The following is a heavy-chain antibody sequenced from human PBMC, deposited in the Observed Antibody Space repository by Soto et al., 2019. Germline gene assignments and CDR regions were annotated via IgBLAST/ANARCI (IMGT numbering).Heavy chain of an antibody. J-gene: IGHJ4*02. CDR3: TRDLNGGNPFDY. D-gene: IGHD2-8*01. CDR1: GYSLPDYS. V-gene: IGHV1-3*01. CDR2: IHPGTGYT. Sequence: QVQFVQSEAEVKKPGASVRLSCKPSGYSLPDYSIQWVRQAAGHGLQWLGWIHPGTGYTESSQRFQGRLTLTMDNSATTFYMDLTSLTSEDTAVYFCTRDLNGGNPFDYWSQGTLVPVSS.